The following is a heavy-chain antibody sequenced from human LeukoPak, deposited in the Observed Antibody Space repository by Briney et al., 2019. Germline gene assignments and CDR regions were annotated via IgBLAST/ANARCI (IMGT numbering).Heavy chain of an antibody. D-gene: IGHD6-19*01. V-gene: IGHV3-23*01. J-gene: IGHJ4*02. CDR1: RFTFSTYA. Sequence: PGGSLRLSCAASRFTFSTYAMSWVRQAPGRGLEWVSAISGSGTTTYSADSVKGRFTISRDNSKNTLYLQMSSLRAEDTAVYYCAKSYSSGWPYCFDYWGQGTLVTVSS. CDR3: AKSYSSGWPYCFDY. CDR2: ISGSGTTT.